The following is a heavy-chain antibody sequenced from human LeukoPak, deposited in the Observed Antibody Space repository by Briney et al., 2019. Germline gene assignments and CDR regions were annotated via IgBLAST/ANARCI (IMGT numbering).Heavy chain of an antibody. J-gene: IGHJ4*02. CDR2: ISYDGSNK. CDR1: GFTFSNFG. CDR3: AKAWNVTAADY. D-gene: IGHD1-1*01. V-gene: IGHV3-30*18. Sequence: GGSLRLSCAASGFTFSNFGIHWVRQAPGKGLEWVALISYDGSNKYYADSVKGRFTISRDNSKNTLYLQMNSLRAEDTAVYYCAKAWNVTAADYWGQGTLVTVSS.